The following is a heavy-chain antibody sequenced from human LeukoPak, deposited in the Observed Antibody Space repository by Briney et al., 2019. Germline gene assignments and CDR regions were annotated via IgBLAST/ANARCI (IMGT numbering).Heavy chain of an antibody. CDR2: ISAYNGNT. CDR3: ARDYYYGSGRNYGMDV. CDR1: GYTFTSYD. V-gene: IGHV1-18*01. Sequence: ASVKVSCKASGYTFTSYDISWVRQAPGQGLEWMGWISAYNGNTNYAQKLQGRVTMTTDTSTSTAYMELRSLRSDDTAVYYCARDYYYGSGRNYGMDVWGQGTTVTVSS. D-gene: IGHD3-10*01. J-gene: IGHJ6*02.